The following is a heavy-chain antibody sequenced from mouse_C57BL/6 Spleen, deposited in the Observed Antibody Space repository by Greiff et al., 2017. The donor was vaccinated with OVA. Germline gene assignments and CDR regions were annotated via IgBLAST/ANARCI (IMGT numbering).Heavy chain of an antibody. D-gene: IGHD2-1*01. CDR2: INYDGSST. Sequence: EVQLVESEGGLVQPGSSMKLSCTASGFTFSDYYMAWVRQVPEKGLEWVANINYDGSSTYYLDSLKSRFIISRDNAKNILYLQMSSLKSEDTATYYCARDFGNYWYFDVWGTGTTVTVSS. J-gene: IGHJ1*03. CDR3: ARDFGNYWYFDV. CDR1: GFTFSDYY. V-gene: IGHV5-16*01.